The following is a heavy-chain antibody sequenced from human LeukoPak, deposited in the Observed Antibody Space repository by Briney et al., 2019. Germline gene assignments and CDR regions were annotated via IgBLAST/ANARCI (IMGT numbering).Heavy chain of an antibody. CDR1: GFTFSTYA. CDR2: ISGSGGST. Sequence: GASLRLSCAAFGFTFSTYAMTWVRQAPGKGLEWVSFISGSGGSTYYADSVKGRFTFSRDNSKNTLYLQMNSLRAEDTAVYYCAKDLAAGTDHYYGMDVWGKGTTVTVSS. CDR3: AKDLAAGTDHYYGMDV. D-gene: IGHD6-13*01. J-gene: IGHJ6*04. V-gene: IGHV3-23*01.